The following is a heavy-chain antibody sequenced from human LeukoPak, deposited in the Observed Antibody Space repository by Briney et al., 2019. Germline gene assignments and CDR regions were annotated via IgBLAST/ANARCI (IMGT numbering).Heavy chain of an antibody. V-gene: IGHV4-39*01. CDR1: GGSISSRSYY. CDR3: AIQRLDGTDV. J-gene: IGHJ6*02. Sequence: PSETLSLTCTVSGGSISSRSYYGLWIRHPPGKGLVGSGSIYYSGSTYYNASLKIRLTTYVDTPKNQFSLQLTSVTAADTAVYYCAIQRLDGTDVWGQGIPVTVSS. CDR2: IYYSGST. D-gene: IGHD6-19*01.